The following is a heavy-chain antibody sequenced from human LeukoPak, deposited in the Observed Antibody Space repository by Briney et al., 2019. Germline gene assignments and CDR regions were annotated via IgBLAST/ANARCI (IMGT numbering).Heavy chain of an antibody. CDR1: GGSISSYY. CDR3: ARLRISTRYYYYYGMDV. D-gene: IGHD6-13*01. J-gene: IGHJ6*02. Sequence: SETLSLTCTVSGGSISSYYWSWIRQPPGKGLEWIGYIYYSGSTNYNPSLESRVTISVDTSKNQFSLKLSSVTAADTAVYYCARLRISTRYYYYYGMDVWGQGTTVTVSS. V-gene: IGHV4-59*08. CDR2: IYYSGST.